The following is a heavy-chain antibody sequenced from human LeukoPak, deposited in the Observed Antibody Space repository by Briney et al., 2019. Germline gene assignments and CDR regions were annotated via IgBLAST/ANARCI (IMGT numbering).Heavy chain of an antibody. D-gene: IGHD6-19*01. CDR3: ARCGYSSGLSYYYGMDV. Sequence: SETLSLTCTVSGGSISSYYWSWIRQPPGKGLEWIGYIYYSGSTNYNPSLKSRVTISVDTSKNQFSLKLSSVTAADTAVYYCARCGYSSGLSYYYGMDVWGQGTTVTVSS. J-gene: IGHJ6*02. CDR2: IYYSGST. V-gene: IGHV4-59*01. CDR1: GGSISSYY.